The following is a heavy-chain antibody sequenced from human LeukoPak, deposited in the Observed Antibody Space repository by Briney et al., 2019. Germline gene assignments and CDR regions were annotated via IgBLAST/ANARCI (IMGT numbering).Heavy chain of an antibody. CDR3: ANLRGIAVVEYAFDI. Sequence: GGSLRLSCAASGFTFSSYAMSWVRQAPGKGLEWVSAISGSGGSTYYADSVKGRFTISRDNSKNTLYLQMNSLRAEDTAVYYCANLRGIAVVEYAFDIWGPGTMVTVSS. V-gene: IGHV3-23*01. J-gene: IGHJ3*02. D-gene: IGHD6-19*01. CDR2: ISGSGGST. CDR1: GFTFSSYA.